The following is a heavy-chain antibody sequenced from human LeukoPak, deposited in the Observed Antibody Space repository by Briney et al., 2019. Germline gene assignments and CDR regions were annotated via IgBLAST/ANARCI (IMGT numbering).Heavy chain of an antibody. Sequence: PSETLSLTCAVSGGSISSDSWWSWVRQPPGKGLEWIGEIYHDESTNYNPSLRNLVTISLDKSKNQFSLKLSSVTAADTAVYYCARDNRMDYYYYYGMDVWGQGTTVTVSS. CDR1: GGSISSDSW. J-gene: IGHJ6*02. V-gene: IGHV4-4*02. CDR3: ARDNRMDYYYYYGMDV. D-gene: IGHD3/OR15-3a*01. CDR2: IYHDEST.